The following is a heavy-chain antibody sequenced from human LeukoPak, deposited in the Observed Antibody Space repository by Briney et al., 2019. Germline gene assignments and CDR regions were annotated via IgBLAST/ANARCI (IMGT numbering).Heavy chain of an antibody. D-gene: IGHD3-16*01. CDR3: ARLGTDY. Sequence: ASVKVSCKASGYTFSSYGLSWVRQAPGQGLEWMGWISAYTGDTLYAQNLQGRVTMTTDTSTSTAYVELRTLRSDDTAVYFCARLGTDYWGQGTLVVVYS. V-gene: IGHV1-18*01. CDR1: GYTFSSYG. J-gene: IGHJ4*02. CDR2: ISAYTGDT.